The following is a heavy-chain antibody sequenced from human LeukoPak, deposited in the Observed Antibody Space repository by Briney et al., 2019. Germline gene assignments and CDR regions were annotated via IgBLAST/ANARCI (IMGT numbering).Heavy chain of an antibody. V-gene: IGHV3-15*01. Sequence: SGGSLRLSCAASGXTFSNAWVTWVRQAPGKGLEWVGRIKSKTDGGTTDYAAPVKGRFTISRDDSKNTLYLQMKSLKTEDTALYYCTTDVVVIVDFDYWGQGTLVTVSS. CDR1: GXTFSNAW. D-gene: IGHD2-2*01. J-gene: IGHJ4*02. CDR2: IKSKTDGGTT. CDR3: TTDVVVIVDFDY.